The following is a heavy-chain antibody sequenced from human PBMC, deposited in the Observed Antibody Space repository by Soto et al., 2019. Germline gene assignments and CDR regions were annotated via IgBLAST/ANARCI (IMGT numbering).Heavy chain of an antibody. CDR3: ARHRGYYDILTGYYTELNFDY. J-gene: IGHJ4*02. D-gene: IGHD3-9*01. V-gene: IGHV4-39*01. Sequence: SEPLSLTCTVSGGSISSSSYYWGWIRQPPGKGLEWIGSIYYSGTTYYNPSLKSRVTISVETSKNQFSLKLSSVTAADTAVYYCARHRGYYDILTGYYTELNFDYWGQGTLVTVS. CDR2: IYYSGTT. CDR1: GGSISSSSYY.